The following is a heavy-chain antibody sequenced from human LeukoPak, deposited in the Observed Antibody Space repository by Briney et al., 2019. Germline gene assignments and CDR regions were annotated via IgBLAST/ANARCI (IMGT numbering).Heavy chain of an antibody. CDR1: GFTFSSYW. D-gene: IGHD6-13*01. J-gene: IGHJ4*02. CDR2: INEDGSDK. V-gene: IGHV3-7*01. CDR3: ARDTLAGAFFED. Sequence: GGSLRLSCAASGFTFSSYWMSWVRQAPGKGLEWVAKINEDGSDKYYVDSVKGRFTISRDNAKNSLYLQMNSLRADDTAVYVYYCARDTLAGAFFEDWGQGTLVTVS.